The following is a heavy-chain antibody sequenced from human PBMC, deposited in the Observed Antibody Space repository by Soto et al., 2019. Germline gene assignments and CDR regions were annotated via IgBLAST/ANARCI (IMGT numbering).Heavy chain of an antibody. Sequence: QLQLQESGPGLVKPSETLSLTCTVSGGSISSSSYYWGWIRQPPGKGLEWIGSIYYSGSTYYNPSLKSRVTISVDTSKNQFSLKLSSVTAADTAVYYCAGGPPYYYDSSGWDRDYWGQGTLVTVSS. CDR2: IYYSGST. CDR1: GGSISSSSYY. CDR3: AGGPPYYYDSSGWDRDY. D-gene: IGHD3-22*01. V-gene: IGHV4-39*01. J-gene: IGHJ4*02.